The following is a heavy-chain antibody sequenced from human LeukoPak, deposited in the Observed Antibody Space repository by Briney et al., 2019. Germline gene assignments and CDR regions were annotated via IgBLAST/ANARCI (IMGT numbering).Heavy chain of an antibody. CDR3: PLRFGGFDP. CDR2: IYYSGST. CDR1: GGSISSSSYY. V-gene: IGHV4-39*01. Sequence: SETLSLTCTVSGGSISSSSYYWGWIRQPPGKGLEWIGSIYYSGSTYYNPSLKSRVTISVDTSKNQFSLKLSSVTAADTAVYYCPLRFGGFDPWGQGTLVTVSS. D-gene: IGHD3-10*01. J-gene: IGHJ5*02.